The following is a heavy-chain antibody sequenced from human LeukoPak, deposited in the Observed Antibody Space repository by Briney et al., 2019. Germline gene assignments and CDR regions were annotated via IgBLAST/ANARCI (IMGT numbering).Heavy chain of an antibody. CDR2: IYYYGST. J-gene: IGHJ3*02. Sequence: SETLSLTCTVSGGSISSYYWSWIRQPPGKGLEWIGHIYYYGSTNYNLPLKSRVTISVDPTKSQFPLVLSYVTAASRARYCCARHVMQYDFWSGYYHAFDIWGQGTMVTVSS. CDR1: GGSISSYY. D-gene: IGHD3-3*01. V-gene: IGHV4-59*08. CDR3: ARHVMQYDFWSGYYHAFDI.